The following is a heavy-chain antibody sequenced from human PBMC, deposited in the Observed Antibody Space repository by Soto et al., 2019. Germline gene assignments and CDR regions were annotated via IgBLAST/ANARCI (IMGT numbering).Heavy chain of an antibody. Sequence: QVQLVQSGDEVKKPGASVKVSCKASGYTFTSYAMHWVRQAPGQRLEWMGWINAGNGNTKYSQKFQGRVTITSNTYESTAYMELSSLRSEDTAVYYCARVSEYSGSYSLGYLGQGTLVTVSS. CDR2: INAGNGNT. CDR3: ARVSEYSGSYSLGY. V-gene: IGHV1-3*01. CDR1: GYTFTSYA. D-gene: IGHD1-26*01. J-gene: IGHJ4*02.